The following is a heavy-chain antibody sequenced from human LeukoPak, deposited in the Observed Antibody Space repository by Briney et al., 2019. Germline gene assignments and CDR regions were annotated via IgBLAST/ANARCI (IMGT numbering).Heavy chain of an antibody. D-gene: IGHD6-19*01. CDR3: ARAVAGDDAFDI. CDR1: GGSISSYY. CDR2: IYYSGST. V-gene: IGHV4-59*01. Sequence: SETLSLTCTVSGGSISSYYWSWIRQPPGKGLEWIGYIYYSGSTNYNPSLKSRVTISVDTSKNQFSLKLSSVTAADTAVYYCARAVAGDDAFDIWGQGTMVTVSS. J-gene: IGHJ3*02.